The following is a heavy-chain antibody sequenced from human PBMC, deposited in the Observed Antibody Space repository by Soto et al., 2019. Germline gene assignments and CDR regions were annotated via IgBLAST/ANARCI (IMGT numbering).Heavy chain of an antibody. V-gene: IGHV3-73*01. CDR2: IRSKANSYAT. CDR3: TRRSVGSSSFDY. J-gene: IGHJ4*02. D-gene: IGHD6-6*01. CDR1: GFTFSGSA. Sequence: GGSLRLSCAASGFTFSGSAMHWVRQASGKGLEWVGRIRSKANSYATAYAASGKGRFTISRDDSKNTAYLQMNSLKTEDTAVYYCTRRSVGSSSFDYWGQGTLVTVSS.